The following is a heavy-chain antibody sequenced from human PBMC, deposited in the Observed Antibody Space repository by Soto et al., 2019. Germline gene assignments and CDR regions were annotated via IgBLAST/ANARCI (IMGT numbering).Heavy chain of an antibody. CDR1: GDSVSSNSAA. Sequence: SQTLSLTCAISGDSVSSNSAAWNRIRQSPSRGLEWLGRTYYRSQWYHDYAISMKSRITINPDTSRNQFSLQLDSVTPEDTAVYYCARDPPDFHSAFDFWGQGTVVTVSS. V-gene: IGHV6-1*01. D-gene: IGHD4-4*01. CDR2: TYYRSQWYH. J-gene: IGHJ4*02. CDR3: ARDPPDFHSAFDF.